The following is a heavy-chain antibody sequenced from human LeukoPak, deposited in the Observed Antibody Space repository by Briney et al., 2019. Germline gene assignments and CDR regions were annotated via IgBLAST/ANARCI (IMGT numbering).Heavy chain of an antibody. CDR2: ISGSGGST. V-gene: IGHV3-23*01. D-gene: IGHD6-13*01. J-gene: IGHJ4*02. CDR3: AKDPEYSSSWSFDY. Sequence: QTGGSLRLSCAASGFTFSSYAMSWVRQAPGQGLEWVSAISGSGGSTYYADSVKGRFTISRDNSKNTLYLQMNSLRAEDTAVYYCAKDPEYSSSWSFDYWGQGTLVTVSS. CDR1: GFTFSSYA.